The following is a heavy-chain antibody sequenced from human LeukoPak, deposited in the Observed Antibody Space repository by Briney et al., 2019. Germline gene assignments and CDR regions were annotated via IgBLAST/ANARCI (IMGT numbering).Heavy chain of an antibody. J-gene: IGHJ4*02. V-gene: IGHV7-4-1*02. D-gene: IGHD6-19*01. Sequence: ASVKVSCKASGYTFINYAVNWVRLAPGKGLEWMGCINTNAGNPTYAKSFTGWFVFSLDPTCSTAYLQISSLKPEDNAVYYCAIGDWLVDYWGQGTLVTVSS. CDR3: AIGDWLVDY. CDR2: INTNAGNP. CDR1: GYTFINYA.